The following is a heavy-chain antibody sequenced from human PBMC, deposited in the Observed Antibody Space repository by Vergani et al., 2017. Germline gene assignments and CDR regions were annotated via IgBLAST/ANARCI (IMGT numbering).Heavy chain of an antibody. D-gene: IGHD1-7*01. CDR1: GFTFSSYA. J-gene: IGHJ3*02. CDR3: AKDLPTPDKWNYLGAFDI. Sequence: EVQLLESGGGLVQPGGSLRLSCAASGFTFSSYAMSWVRQAPGKGLEWVSAISGSGGSTYYADSVKGRFTISRDNSKNTLYLQMNSLRAEDTAVYYCAKDLPTPDKWNYLGAFDIWGQGTMVTVSS. V-gene: IGHV3-23*01. CDR2: ISGSGGST.